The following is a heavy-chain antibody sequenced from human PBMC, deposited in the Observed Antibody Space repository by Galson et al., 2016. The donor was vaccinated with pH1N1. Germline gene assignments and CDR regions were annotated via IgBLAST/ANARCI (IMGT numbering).Heavy chain of an antibody. D-gene: IGHD1-1*01. CDR3: VTRRPTTTPCVIDY. J-gene: IGHJ4*01. V-gene: IGHV1-8*03. CDR1: RHTFTSHD. CDR2: MNPNSGNT. Sequence: SVKVSCKASRHTFTSHDINWVRQATGQGLEWMGWMNPNSGNTGYAQKFQGKVTFTRNTSIITAYMELSSLRADDTAVYYCVTRRPTTTPCVIDYWGHGTLVTVS.